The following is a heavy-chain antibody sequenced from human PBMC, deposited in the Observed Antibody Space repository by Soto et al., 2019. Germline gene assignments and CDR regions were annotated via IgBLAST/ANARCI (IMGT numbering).Heavy chain of an antibody. CDR3: ARQVGTTGYYYYGIDV. D-gene: IGHD1-26*01. V-gene: IGHV4-59*07. Sequence: PSDTLSLTCSISGGSISSYYWSWIRQPPGKGLEWIGYIYYSGSTNYNPSLRGRVTISLDTSRNQFSLNLSSVSAADTAVYYCARQVGTTGYYYYGIDVWGQGTTVTVSS. J-gene: IGHJ6*02. CDR1: GGSISSYY. CDR2: IYYSGST.